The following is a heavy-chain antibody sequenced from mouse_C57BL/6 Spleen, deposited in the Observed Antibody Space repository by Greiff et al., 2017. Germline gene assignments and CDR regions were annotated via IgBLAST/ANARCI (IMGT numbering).Heavy chain of an antibody. Sequence: QVQLQQPGAELVKPGASVKLSCKASGYTFTSYWMHWVKQRPGQGLEWIGMIHPNSGITNYNEKFKSKATLTVDKSSSTAYMQTSSLTSEESAVYYCAPYYGSSYGYFDGWGTGTTVTFAS. CDR1: GYTFTSYW. D-gene: IGHD1-1*01. V-gene: IGHV1-64*01. J-gene: IGHJ1*03. CDR2: IHPNSGIT. CDR3: APYYGSSYGYFDG.